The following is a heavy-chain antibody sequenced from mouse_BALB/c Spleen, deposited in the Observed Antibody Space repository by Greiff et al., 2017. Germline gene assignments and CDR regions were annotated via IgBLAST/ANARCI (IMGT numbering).Heavy chain of an antibody. D-gene: IGHD2-14*01. CDR1: GFTFTDYY. CDR3: ARGYDGYDVDD. CDR2: IRNKANGYTT. Sequence: EVKLMESGGGLVQPGGSLRLSCAPSGFTFTDYYMSWVRQPPGKALEWLGFIRNKANGYTTEYSASVKGRFTISRDNSQSILYLQMNTLRAEDSATYYCARGYDGYDVDDWGQGTTLTVSS. V-gene: IGHV7-3*02. J-gene: IGHJ2*01.